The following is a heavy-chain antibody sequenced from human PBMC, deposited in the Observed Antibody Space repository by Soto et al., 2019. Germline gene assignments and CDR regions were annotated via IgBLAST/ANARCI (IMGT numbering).Heavy chain of an antibody. CDR2: IPYSGNT. Sequence: HVQLQESGPGLVKPSQTLSLTCTVSGGSVNVGDHYWSWIRHYPGRGLEWIGYIPYSGNTYYNPPVKGRITLSLDMAKSQFSLKLTSVTAADTAMYYCAREEVAYFGSGSHNWFDPWGQGTLVTVSS. V-gene: IGHV4-31*03. J-gene: IGHJ5*02. CDR3: AREEVAYFGSGSHNWFDP. D-gene: IGHD3-10*01. CDR1: GGSVNVGDHY.